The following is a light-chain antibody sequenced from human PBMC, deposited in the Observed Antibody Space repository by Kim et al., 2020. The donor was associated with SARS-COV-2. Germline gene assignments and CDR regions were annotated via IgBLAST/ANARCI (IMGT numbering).Light chain of an antibody. CDR2: GAS. J-gene: IGKJ4*01. Sequence: SPGERATLSCRASQSFSNRFLTWYQQKPGQAPRLLIYGASSRATGIPDRFSGSGSGTDFTLTISRLEPEDFALYYCQQYDTLLLTFGGGTKVDIK. CDR1: QSFSNRF. V-gene: IGKV3-20*01. CDR3: QQYDTLLLT.